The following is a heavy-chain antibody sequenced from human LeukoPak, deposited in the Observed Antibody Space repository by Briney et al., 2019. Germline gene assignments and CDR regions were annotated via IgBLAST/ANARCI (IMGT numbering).Heavy chain of an antibody. CDR1: VYSISSAYY. V-gene: IGHV4-38-2*02. CDR2: IYHSGRT. D-gene: IGHD1-26*01. J-gene: IGHJ3*02. CDR3: ARDTVGATFPGAFDI. Sequence: PSETLSLTCTVSVYSISSAYYWGWIRQPPGKGLEWIGRIYHSGRTYYNPSLKSRVTISVDTSKNQFSLKLSSVTAADTAVYYCARDTVGATFPGAFDIWGQGTMVTVSS.